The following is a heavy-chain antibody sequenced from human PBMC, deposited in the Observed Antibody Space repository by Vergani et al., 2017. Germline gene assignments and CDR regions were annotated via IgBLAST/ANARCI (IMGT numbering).Heavy chain of an antibody. J-gene: IGHJ4*02. Sequence: EVQLLESGGGSVQPGESLRLSCVASGFRFREHGMNWVRQAPGKGLEWVSGISGHDHRTLYADSVKGRFTISRDNAKNSLYLQMNSLRAEDTAVYYCAREAAAGYYYFDYWGQGTLVTVSS. V-gene: IGHV3-21*01. D-gene: IGHD6-13*01. CDR2: ISGHDHRT. CDR3: AREAAAGYYYFDY. CDR1: GFRFREHG.